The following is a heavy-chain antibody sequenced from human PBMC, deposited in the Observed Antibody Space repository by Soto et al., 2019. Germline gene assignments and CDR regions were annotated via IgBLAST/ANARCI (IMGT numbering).Heavy chain of an antibody. CDR3: ARRGGVATNAFDI. V-gene: IGHV4-39*01. CDR2: IYYSGST. Sequence: PSETLSLTCTVSGGSISSSSYYWGWIRQPPGKGLEWIGIIYYSGSTYCNPSLKSRVTISVDTSKNQFSLKLSSVTAADTAVYYCARRGGVATNAFDIWGQGTMVTVSS. D-gene: IGHD5-12*01. CDR1: GGSISSSSYY. J-gene: IGHJ3*02.